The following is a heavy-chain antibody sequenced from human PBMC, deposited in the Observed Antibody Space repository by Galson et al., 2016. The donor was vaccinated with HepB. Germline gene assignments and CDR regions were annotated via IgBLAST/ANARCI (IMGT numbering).Heavy chain of an antibody. V-gene: IGHV3-23*01. Sequence: SLRHSCAASGFTFNNFAMCWVRQAPGKGLEWISSISGPAARTYYADSVKGRFTISRDNAKNTLYLQMNSLRAEDTAVYYCVRDIISSRGFDKWGQGTLVTVSS. J-gene: IGHJ4*02. CDR3: VRDIISSRGFDK. CDR2: ISGPAART. CDR1: GFTFNNFA. D-gene: IGHD2-2*01.